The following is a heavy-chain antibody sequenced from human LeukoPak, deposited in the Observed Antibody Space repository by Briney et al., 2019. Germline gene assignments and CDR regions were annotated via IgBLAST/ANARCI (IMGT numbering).Heavy chain of an antibody. CDR2: ISWNSGSI. J-gene: IGHJ4*02. CDR1: GFTFDDYA. CDR3: AKDLGYCSSTSCSYFDY. V-gene: IGHV3-9*01. D-gene: IGHD2-2*01. Sequence: GGSLRLSCAASGFTFDDYAMHWVRHAPGKGLEWASGISWNSGSIGYADSVKGRFTISRDNAKNSLYLQMNSLRAEDTALYYCAKDLGYCSSTSCSYFDYWGQGTLVTVSS.